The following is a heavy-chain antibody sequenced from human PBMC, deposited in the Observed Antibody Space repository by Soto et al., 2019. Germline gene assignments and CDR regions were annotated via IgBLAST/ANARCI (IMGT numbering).Heavy chain of an antibody. CDR1: GFTVSSNS. Sequence: EVQLVETGGGLIQPGGSLRLSCTASGFTVSSNSMTWVRQAPGKGLEWVSVIYSGGNTYYADSVKGRFTSSRDKSKNTLYLQMNSLRAEDTAVYYCAGATGRYWGQGTLVTVSS. CDR3: AGATGRY. V-gene: IGHV3-53*02. D-gene: IGHD1-1*01. J-gene: IGHJ4*02. CDR2: IYSGGNT.